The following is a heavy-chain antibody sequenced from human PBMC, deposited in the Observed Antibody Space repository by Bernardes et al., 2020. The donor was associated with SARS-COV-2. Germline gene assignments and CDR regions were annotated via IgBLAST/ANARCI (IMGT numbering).Heavy chain of an antibody. CDR3: ARLLGPGSDY. Sequence: GGSLKISCRGSGYNFPTYWISWVRQMPGKGLEWMGRIDPSDSDTRYSPSFQGHVTISADVSINTVYLQLNSLKASDSAMYYCARLLGPGSDYWGQGTLVSVSS. J-gene: IGHJ4*02. CDR1: GYNFPTYW. CDR2: IDPSDSDT. V-gene: IGHV5-10-1*01.